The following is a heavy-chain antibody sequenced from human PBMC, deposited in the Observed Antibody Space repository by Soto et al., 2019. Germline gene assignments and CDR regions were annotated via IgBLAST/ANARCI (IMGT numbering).Heavy chain of an antibody. CDR1: GFTFSSYW. CDR3: ARGRGYGDYFYFDY. Sequence: EVQLVESGGGLVQPGGSLRLSCAASGFTFSSYWIHWVRQALGKGLVWVSRIGSDGSPTRYADSVKGRFTISRDNAKNTLYLQMSSLRAEDTAVYYCARGRGYGDYFYFDYWGQGTLVTVSS. V-gene: IGHV3-74*01. CDR2: IGSDGSPT. D-gene: IGHD4-17*01. J-gene: IGHJ4*02.